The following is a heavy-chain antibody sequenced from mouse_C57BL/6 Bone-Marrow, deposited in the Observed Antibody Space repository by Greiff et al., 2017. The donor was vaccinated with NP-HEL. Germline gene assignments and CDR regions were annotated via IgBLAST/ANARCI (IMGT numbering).Heavy chain of an antibody. CDR2: IYPGDGDT. Sequence: QVQLQQSGPELVKPGASVKISCKASGYAFSSSWMNWVKQRPGKGLEWIGRIYPGDGDTNYNGKFKGKATLTADKSSSTAYMQLSSLTSEDSAVYFCARGPLYGSSFFDYWGQGTTLTVSS. J-gene: IGHJ2*01. CDR3: ARGPLYGSSFFDY. V-gene: IGHV1-82*01. D-gene: IGHD1-1*01. CDR1: GYAFSSSW.